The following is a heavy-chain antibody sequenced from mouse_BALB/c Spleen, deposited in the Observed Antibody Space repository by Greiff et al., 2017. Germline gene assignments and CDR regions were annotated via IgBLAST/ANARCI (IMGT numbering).Heavy chain of an antibody. Sequence: VQLKESGPELVKPGASVKIPCKASGYTFTDSNMDWVKQSHGKSLEWIGDINPNNGGTIYNQKFKGKATLTVDKSSSTAYMELRSLTSEDTAVYYGARGEYGNDYAMDYWGQGTSVTVSS. CDR2: INPNNGGT. V-gene: IGHV1-18*01. CDR3: ARGEYGNDYAMDY. CDR1: GYTFTDSN. J-gene: IGHJ4*01. D-gene: IGHD2-10*02.